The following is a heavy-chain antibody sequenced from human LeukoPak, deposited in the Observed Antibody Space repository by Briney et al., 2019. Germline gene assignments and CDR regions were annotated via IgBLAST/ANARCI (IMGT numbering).Heavy chain of an antibody. Sequence: SETLSLTCAVYGGSFSGHYWSWIRQPPGKGLEWIGEINHSGSTNYNPSLKSRVTISVDTSKNQFSLKLSSVTAADTAVYYCARGGSYYGSGSPDYYFDYWGQGTLVTVSS. J-gene: IGHJ4*02. V-gene: IGHV4-34*01. CDR1: GGSFSGHY. D-gene: IGHD3-10*01. CDR2: INHSGST. CDR3: ARGGSYYGSGSPDYYFDY.